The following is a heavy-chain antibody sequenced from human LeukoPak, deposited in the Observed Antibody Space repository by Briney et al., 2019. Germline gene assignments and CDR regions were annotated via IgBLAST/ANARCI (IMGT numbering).Heavy chain of an antibody. D-gene: IGHD3-16*01. CDR1: GFTFSNYW. J-gene: IGHJ5*02. CDR3: ARDNDRKDDS. Sequence: GGSLRLSCAASGFTFSNYWMTWVRQAPGKGLEWVANMNQDGSGKYYVDSAKGRFAIARDNAKNSLYLQMNNLRAEDTAVYYCARDNDRKDDSWGQGTLVTVSS. CDR2: MNQDGSGK. V-gene: IGHV3-7*01.